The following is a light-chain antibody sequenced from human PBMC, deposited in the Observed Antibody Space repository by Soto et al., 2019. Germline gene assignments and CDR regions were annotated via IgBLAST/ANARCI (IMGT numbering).Light chain of an antibody. V-gene: IGLV2-8*01. CDR3: CSYAGRNNFDV. Sequence: QSALTQSPSASGSPGQSVTISCTGTSSDVGAYNYVHWYQQHPGKAPKLIIYDVTKRPSGVPDRFSGSKSGNTASLTVSGLQAEDEADYYCCSYAGRNNFDVFGTGTKLTVL. J-gene: IGLJ1*01. CDR2: DVT. CDR1: SSDVGAYNY.